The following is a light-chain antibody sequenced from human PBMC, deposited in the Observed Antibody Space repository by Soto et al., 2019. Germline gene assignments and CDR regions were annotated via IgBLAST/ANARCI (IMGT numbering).Light chain of an antibody. CDR3: AAWDDSLNGLL. V-gene: IGLV1-44*01. J-gene: IGLJ2*01. CDR2: SNN. CDR1: SSNIGSNT. Sequence: QSVLTQPPSASGTPGQRVTISCSGSSSNIGSNTVNWYQQLPGTAPKLLIYSNNQRPSGVPDRFSGSMSGTSASLAISGLQPEDEADYYCAAWDDSLNGLLFGGGTKLTVL.